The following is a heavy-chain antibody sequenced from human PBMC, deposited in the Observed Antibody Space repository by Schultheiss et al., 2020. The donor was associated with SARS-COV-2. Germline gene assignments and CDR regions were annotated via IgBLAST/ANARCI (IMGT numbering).Heavy chain of an antibody. CDR3: ARDRRFDY. V-gene: IGHV3-48*01. Sequence: GESLKISCAASGFTFSSYSMNWVRQAPGKGLEWVSYISSSSSTIYYADSVKGRFTISRDNSKNTLYLQMNSLRAEDTAVYYCARDRRFDYWGQGTLVTVSS. J-gene: IGHJ4*02. CDR2: ISSSSSTI. CDR1: GFTFSSYS.